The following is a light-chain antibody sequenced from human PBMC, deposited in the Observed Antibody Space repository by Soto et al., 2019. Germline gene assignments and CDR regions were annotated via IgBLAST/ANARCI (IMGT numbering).Light chain of an antibody. Sequence: SYELTQPPSVSLSPGQTARITCSGDALPKEFAYWYQQKSGQAPVLVIYEDSKRPSGIPERISASSSGTMATLTISGAQVEDEADYYCYSTDSSGNHRVFGGGAKLTVL. J-gene: IGLJ2*01. CDR3: YSTDSSGNHRV. CDR2: EDS. V-gene: IGLV3-10*01. CDR1: ALPKEF.